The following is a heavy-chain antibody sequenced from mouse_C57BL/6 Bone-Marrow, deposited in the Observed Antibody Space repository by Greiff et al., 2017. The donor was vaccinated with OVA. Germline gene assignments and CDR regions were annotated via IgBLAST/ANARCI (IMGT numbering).Heavy chain of an antibody. J-gene: IGHJ3*01. CDR3: ARDITTVNAY. CDR2: IYPGTGDT. D-gene: IGHD1-1*01. Sequence: VQLQQSGPELVRPGASVKISCKASGYAFSNSWITWVKQRPGKGLEWIGRIYPGTGDTSYNGKFKGKATLTAEKSSSTAYMQLSSLTSEDTAVYFCARDITTVNAYWGQGTLVTVSA. CDR1: GYAFSNSW. V-gene: IGHV1-82*01.